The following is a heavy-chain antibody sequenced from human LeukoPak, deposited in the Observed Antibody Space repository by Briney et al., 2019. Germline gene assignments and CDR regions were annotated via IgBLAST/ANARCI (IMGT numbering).Heavy chain of an antibody. V-gene: IGHV3-30*03. D-gene: IGHD1-26*01. J-gene: IGHJ4*02. CDR2: ISDDRNTK. CDR3: ARGGSYYYFDF. CDR1: GFTFSSYG. Sequence: GGSLTLSCAASGFTFSSYGMQWVRQAPGKGLEWVAYISDDRNTKYYVESVKGRFTVSRDNSKSTLYLQMDSLRAVDTAYYYCARGGSYYYFDFWGQGSLVTVSS.